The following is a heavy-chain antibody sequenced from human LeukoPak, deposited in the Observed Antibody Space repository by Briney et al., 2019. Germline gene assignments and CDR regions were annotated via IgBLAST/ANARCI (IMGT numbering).Heavy chain of an antibody. CDR1: GFTFSTYW. D-gene: IGHD5-24*01. CDR3: AREMAAGTFDY. V-gene: IGHV3-7*01. CDR2: IKEDGSEK. J-gene: IGHJ4*02. Sequence: GGSLRLSCAASGFTFSTYWMSWVRQAPGKGLEWVANIKEDGSEKYYVDSVKGRFTISRDNAKNSLYLQMNSLRAEDTAVYFCAREMAAGTFDYWGQGALVTVSS.